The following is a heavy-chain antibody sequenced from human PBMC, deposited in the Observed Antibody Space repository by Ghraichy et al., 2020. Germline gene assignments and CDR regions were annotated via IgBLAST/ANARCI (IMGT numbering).Heavy chain of an antibody. CDR1: GFTFSSYS. V-gene: IGHV3-21*01. Sequence: GGSLRLSCAASGFTFSSYSMNWVRQAPGKGLEWVSSISSSSSYIYYADSVKGRFTISRDNAKNSLYLQMNSLRAEDTAVYYCARGYSYGRDRRYAFDIWGQGTMVHVSS. D-gene: IGHD5-18*01. CDR2: ISSSSSYI. J-gene: IGHJ3*02. CDR3: ARGYSYGRDRRYAFDI.